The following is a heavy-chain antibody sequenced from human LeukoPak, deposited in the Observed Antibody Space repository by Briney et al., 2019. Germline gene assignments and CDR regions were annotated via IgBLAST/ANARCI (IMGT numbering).Heavy chain of an antibody. D-gene: IGHD1-26*01. CDR3: ARVTAWGYFDY. CDR1: GFTFSDYW. V-gene: IGHV3-7*01. Sequence: GGSLRLSCAASGFTFSDYWMTWFRQAPGKGPERVASIEQDGSDIQYVDFVKGRFTISRDNGRNSVYLQMNSLRVGDTAVYYCARVTAWGYFDYWGQGTLVSVSS. J-gene: IGHJ4*02. CDR2: IEQDGSDI.